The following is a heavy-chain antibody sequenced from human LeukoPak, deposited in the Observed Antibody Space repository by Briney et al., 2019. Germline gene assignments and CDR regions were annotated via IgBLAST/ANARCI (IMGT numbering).Heavy chain of an antibody. Sequence: PGGSLRLSCAASGFTFSSYAMSWVRQAPGKGLEWVSAISGSGGSTYYADSVKGRFTISRDNSKNTLYLQMNSLRAEDTAVYYCAKGSKWELLDYYYYMDVWGKGTTVTVSS. CDR2: ISGSGGST. D-gene: IGHD1-26*01. CDR1: GFTFSSYA. CDR3: AKGSKWELLDYYYYMDV. J-gene: IGHJ6*03. V-gene: IGHV3-23*01.